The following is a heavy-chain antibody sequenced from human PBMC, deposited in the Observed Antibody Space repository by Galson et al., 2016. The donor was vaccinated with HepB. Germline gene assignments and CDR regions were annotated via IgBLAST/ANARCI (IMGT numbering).Heavy chain of an antibody. CDR2: IIPFFGSA. CDR3: ARCIVSRYSGSYYDY. J-gene: IGHJ4*02. D-gene: IGHD1-26*01. Sequence: SVKVSCKASGGTFSNYVISWVRQAPGQGLEWMGRIIPFFGSANYAQKLQGRVTITADESMTTVYMEMSSLRSEDTAVYYCARCIVSRYSGSYYDYWGQGNLVPVSS. CDR1: GGTFSNYV. V-gene: IGHV1-69*13.